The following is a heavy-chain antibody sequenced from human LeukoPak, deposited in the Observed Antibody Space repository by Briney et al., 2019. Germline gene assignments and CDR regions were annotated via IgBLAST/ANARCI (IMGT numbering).Heavy chain of an antibody. CDR2: IYYDGSNK. J-gene: IGHJ1*01. CDR3: ARDDQSSGWCSF. Sequence: PGRSLRLSCAASGFTFSAFGMHWVRQAPGKGLEWVAVIYYDGSNKYYADSVKGRFTISRDNSKSSLYLEMSSLRVEDTAVYYCARDDQSSGWCSFWGQGTLVTVSS. V-gene: IGHV3-33*01. D-gene: IGHD6-19*01. CDR1: GFTFSAFG.